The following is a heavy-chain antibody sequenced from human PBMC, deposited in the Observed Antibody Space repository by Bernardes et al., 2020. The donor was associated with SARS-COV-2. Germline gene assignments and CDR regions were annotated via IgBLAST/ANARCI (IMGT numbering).Heavy chain of an antibody. CDR2: ISSSSSTI. Sequence: GGSLRLSCAASGFTFSSYSMNWVRQAPGKGLEWVSYISSSSSTIYYADSVKGRFTISRDNAKNSLYLQMNSLRAEDTAVYYCARDPGDYGDYIDYWGQGTLVTVSS. J-gene: IGHJ4*02. CDR1: GFTFSSYS. CDR3: ARDPGDYGDYIDY. D-gene: IGHD4-17*01. V-gene: IGHV3-48*04.